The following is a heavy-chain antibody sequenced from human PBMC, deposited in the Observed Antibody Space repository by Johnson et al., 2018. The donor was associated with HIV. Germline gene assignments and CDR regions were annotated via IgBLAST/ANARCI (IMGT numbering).Heavy chain of an antibody. CDR3: ARGFDAFDI. CDR2: ISYDGSNK. CDR1: GFTFSSYA. Sequence: QVQLVESGGGVVQPGRSLRLSCAASGFTFSSYAMHWVRQAPGTGLEWVAVISYDGSNKYQADSVKGRFTISRDNSKNTLYLQMNSLRAEDTAVYYCARGFDAFDIWGQGTMVTVSS. V-gene: IGHV3-30*04. J-gene: IGHJ3*02.